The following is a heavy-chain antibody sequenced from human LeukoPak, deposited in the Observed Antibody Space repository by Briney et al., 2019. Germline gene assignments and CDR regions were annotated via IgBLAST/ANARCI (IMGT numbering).Heavy chain of an antibody. CDR1: GYTFTSYG. CDR3: ARSTFDIVVVPAAIDY. J-gene: IGHJ4*02. Sequence: ASVKVSCKASGYTFTSYGISWVRRAPGQGLEWMGWISAYNGNTNYAQKLQGRVTMTTDTSTSTAYMELRSLRSDDTAVYYCARSTFDIVVVPAAIDYWGQGTLVTVSS. V-gene: IGHV1-18*01. D-gene: IGHD2-2*01. CDR2: ISAYNGNT.